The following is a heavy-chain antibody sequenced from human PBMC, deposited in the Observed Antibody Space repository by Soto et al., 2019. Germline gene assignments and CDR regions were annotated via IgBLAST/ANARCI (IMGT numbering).Heavy chain of an antibody. CDR1: GFTFSSYE. CDR2: ISSSGSTI. J-gene: IGHJ6*02. D-gene: IGHD6-19*01. CDR3: ARDRNRVAGPYYYYYGMDV. V-gene: IGHV3-48*03. Sequence: GGSLRLSCAASGFTFSSYEMNWVRQAPGKGLEWVSYISSSGSTIYYADSVKGRFTISRDNAKNSLYLQMNSLRAEDTAVYYCARDRNRVAGPYYYYYGMDVWGQGTTVTVSS.